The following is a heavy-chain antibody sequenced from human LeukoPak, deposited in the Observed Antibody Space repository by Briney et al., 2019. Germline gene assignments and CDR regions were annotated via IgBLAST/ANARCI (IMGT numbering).Heavy chain of an antibody. V-gene: IGHV3-53*01. D-gene: IGHD1-26*01. CDR2: IYSGGST. CDR1: GFTASSNY. CDR3: AREERNAFDI. J-gene: IGHJ3*02. Sequence: GWSLRLSCAASGFTASSNYMSWVRQAPGKGLEWVSVIYSGGSTYYADSVKGRFTISRDNSKNTLYLQMNSLRAEDTAVYYCAREERNAFDIWGQGTMVTVSS.